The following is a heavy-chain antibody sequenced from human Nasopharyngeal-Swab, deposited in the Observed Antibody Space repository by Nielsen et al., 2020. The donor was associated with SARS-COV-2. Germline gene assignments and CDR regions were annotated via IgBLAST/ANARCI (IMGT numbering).Heavy chain of an antibody. CDR1: GFAFSSYA. J-gene: IGHJ6*02. V-gene: IGHV3-23*01. Sequence: GGSLRLSCAASGFAFSSYAMSWVRQTPGKGLEWVSTFSGSSGKTYYADYVKGRFTISRDTSKNSLYLQMNSLRDEDTAVYYCARSYSSGGMDVWGQGTTVTVSS. CDR3: ARSYSSGGMDV. D-gene: IGHD6-19*01. CDR2: FSGSSGKT.